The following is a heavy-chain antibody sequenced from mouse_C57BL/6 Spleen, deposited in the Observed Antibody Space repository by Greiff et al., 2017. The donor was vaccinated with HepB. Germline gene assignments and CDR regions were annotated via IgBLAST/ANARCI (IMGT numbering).Heavy chain of an antibody. CDR1: GYTFTDYE. Sequence: VQLKQSEAELVRPGASVTLSCKASGYTFTDYEMHWVKQTPVHGLEWIGAIDPETGGTAYNQKFKGKAILTADKSSSTAYMELRSLTSEDSAVYYCTIYGNYLAWFAYWGQGTLVTVSA. V-gene: IGHV1-15*01. D-gene: IGHD2-1*01. CDR2: IDPETGGT. CDR3: TIYGNYLAWFAY. J-gene: IGHJ3*01.